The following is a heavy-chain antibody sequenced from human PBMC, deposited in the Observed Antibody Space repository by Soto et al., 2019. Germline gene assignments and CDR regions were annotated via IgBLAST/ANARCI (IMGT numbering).Heavy chain of an antibody. CDR3: TTQNGWSIGRVN. CDR1: GLTFSSAW. V-gene: IGHV3-15*07. J-gene: IGHJ4*02. Sequence: EVQLVESGGGLVEPGGSLRLSCTVSGLTFSSAWMNWVRQIPGKGLEWVGRIRSKGDGGAADYAAPVKDRFSISRDDSKNTLYLEMNSLKTEDTAVYFCTTQNGWSIGRVNWGQGTLVTVSS. D-gene: IGHD6-19*01. CDR2: IRSKGDGGAA.